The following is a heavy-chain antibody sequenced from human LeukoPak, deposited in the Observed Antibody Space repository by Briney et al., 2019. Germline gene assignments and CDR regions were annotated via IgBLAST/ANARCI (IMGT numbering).Heavy chain of an antibody. J-gene: IGHJ4*02. CDR1: GFTFDDYA. Sequence: GGSLRLSCAASGFTFDDYAMHWVRQAPGKGLEWVSGISWNSGSIGYADSVKGRFTISRDNAKNSLYLQMNSLRAEDTALYYCAKDPHSSGWYAFDYWGRGTLVTVSS. V-gene: IGHV3-9*01. CDR3: AKDPHSSGWYAFDY. CDR2: ISWNSGSI. D-gene: IGHD6-19*01.